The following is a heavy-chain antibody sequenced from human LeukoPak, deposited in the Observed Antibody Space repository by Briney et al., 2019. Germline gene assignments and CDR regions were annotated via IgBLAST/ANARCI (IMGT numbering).Heavy chain of an antibody. CDR2: IKQDGSQE. CDR1: RFTLSTYW. J-gene: IGHJ6*02. Sequence: GGSLRLSCAASRFTLSTYWMSWVRQAPGKGLEWVAHIKQDGSQEYYVDSVKGRFTISRDSAKNSLYLQMNSLRAEDTAVYYCARDYCSSTSCYEPLYYGMDVWGQGTTVTVSS. D-gene: IGHD2-2*01. V-gene: IGHV3-7*01. CDR3: ARDYCSSTSCYEPLYYGMDV.